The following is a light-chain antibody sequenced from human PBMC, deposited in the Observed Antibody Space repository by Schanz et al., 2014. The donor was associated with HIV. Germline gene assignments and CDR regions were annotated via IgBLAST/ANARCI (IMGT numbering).Light chain of an antibody. CDR2: GVT. CDR3: RAYRGDHTLV. CDR1: XXDIGTYAA. Sequence: SSLPPPSSVSGSPFPSXTISCTGTXXDIGTYAAVSWYQQHPDKAPRLLIYGVTSRPSGISSRFSGSASGNTASLTISGLQAEYQASCDGRAYRGDHTLVFGGGTKLTVL. V-gene: IGLV2-14*03. J-gene: IGLJ3*02.